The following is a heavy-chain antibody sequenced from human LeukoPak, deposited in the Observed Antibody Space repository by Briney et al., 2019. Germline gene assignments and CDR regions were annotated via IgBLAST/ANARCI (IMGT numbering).Heavy chain of an antibody. CDR1: GFTLDRYW. V-gene: IGHV3-74*01. CDR2: INQDGRYI. Sequence: GGSLRLSCAASGFTLDRYWMHWVRHTPGKRLVWVSRINQDGRYITYADSVQGRFTISRDTAKNTLFLQMNSLRAEDTAVYYCARDSMVGGSLQDWGQGALVTVSS. J-gene: IGHJ4*02. CDR3: ARDSMVGGSLQD. D-gene: IGHD2-8*01.